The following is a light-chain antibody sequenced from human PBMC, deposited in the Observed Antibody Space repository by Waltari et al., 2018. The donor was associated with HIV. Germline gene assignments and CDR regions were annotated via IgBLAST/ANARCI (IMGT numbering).Light chain of an antibody. CDR1: RTVLYNRNY. Sequence: DIVMTQSPDSLAVSLGARATVTCTSSRTVLYNRNYLAWYQQKPGQAPKVLIYWASTRAFGVPDRFSGSGSGTDFSLTLSRVQADDVAIYDCQQYYTLRSTFGGGTKIEI. V-gene: IGKV4-1*01. CDR2: WAS. J-gene: IGKJ4*01. CDR3: QQYYTLRST.